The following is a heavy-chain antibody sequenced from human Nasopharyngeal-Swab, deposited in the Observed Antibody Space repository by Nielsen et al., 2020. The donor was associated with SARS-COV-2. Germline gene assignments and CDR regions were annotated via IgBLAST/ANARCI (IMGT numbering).Heavy chain of an antibody. J-gene: IGHJ4*02. Sequence: SETLSLTCAVSGGSISSSNWWSWVRQPPGKGLEWIGEIYHSGSTNYNPSLKSRVTISVDKSKNQFSLKLSSVTAADTAVYYCARDPGIAAAGNYPLDYWGQGTLVTVSS. CDR2: IYHSGST. D-gene: IGHD6-13*01. CDR3: ARDPGIAAAGNYPLDY. V-gene: IGHV4-4*02. CDR1: GGSISSSNW.